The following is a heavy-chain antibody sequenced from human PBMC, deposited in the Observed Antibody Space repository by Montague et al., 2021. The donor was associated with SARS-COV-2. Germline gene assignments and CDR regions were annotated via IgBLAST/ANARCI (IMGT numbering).Heavy chain of an antibody. V-gene: IGHV4-39*01. CDR2: VDYSGNT. Sequence: SETRSLTCTVTGGPISGSSDYWGWIRQSPGKGLEWIASVDYSGNTXYSPSLKSRLTISVDTSKNQFSLKLNSVTAADTALYYCARREYSYGLGDWGQGTLVTVSS. CDR3: ARREYSYGLGD. J-gene: IGHJ4*02. CDR1: GGPISGSSDY. D-gene: IGHD5-18*01.